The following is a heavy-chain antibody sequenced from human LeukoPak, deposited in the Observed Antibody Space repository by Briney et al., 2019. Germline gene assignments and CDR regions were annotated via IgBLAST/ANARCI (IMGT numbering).Heavy chain of an antibody. CDR2: ISASGGTS. J-gene: IGHJ6*03. D-gene: IGHD4-17*01. Sequence: GGSLRLSCAASGFIFSSHSMSWVRQAPGKGLEWVSAISASGGTSYYADSVKGRFTISRDNAKNSLYLQMNSLRAEDTAVYFCARDQPLTVSTWGYFYYYMDVWGGGTTVTVSS. V-gene: IGHV3-23*01. CDR3: ARDQPLTVSTWGYFYYYMDV. CDR1: GFIFSSHS.